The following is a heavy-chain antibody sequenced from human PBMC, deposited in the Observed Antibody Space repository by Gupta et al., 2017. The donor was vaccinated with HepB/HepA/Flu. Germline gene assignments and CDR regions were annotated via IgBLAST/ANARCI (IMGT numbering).Heavy chain of an antibody. CDR2: IYYSGST. Sequence: QLQLQESGPGLVKPSETLSLTCTVSGGSISSSSYYWGWIRQPPGKGLEWIGSIYYSGSTYYNPSLKSRVTISVDTSKNQFSLKLSSVTAADTAVYYCAVGSLSIASDYDFWSGYYLNWFDPWGQGTLVTVSS. CDR1: GGSISSSSYY. V-gene: IGHV4-39*01. CDR3: AVGSLSIASDYDFWSGYYLNWFDP. D-gene: IGHD3-3*01. J-gene: IGHJ5*02.